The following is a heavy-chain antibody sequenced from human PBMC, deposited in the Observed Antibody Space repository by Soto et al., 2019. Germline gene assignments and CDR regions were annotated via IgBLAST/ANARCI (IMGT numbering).Heavy chain of an antibody. CDR3: ARGAAAAGTDWFDA. J-gene: IGHJ5*02. Sequence: EMQLLESGGGLVQPGGSLRLSCAASGFTFISYGMTWVLQAPGKGLEWVSGITTTGRNTYYAESVKGRFTISRDNSKNVVYLQMNSLRAEDTAVYYCARGAAAAGTDWFDAWGQGTLVIVSS. CDR2: ITTTGRNT. CDR1: GFTFISYG. D-gene: IGHD6-13*01. V-gene: IGHV3-23*01.